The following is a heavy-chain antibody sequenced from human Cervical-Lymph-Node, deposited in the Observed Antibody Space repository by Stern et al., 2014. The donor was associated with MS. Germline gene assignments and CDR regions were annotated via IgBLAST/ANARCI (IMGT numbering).Heavy chain of an antibody. CDR3: ATGAHGMDV. J-gene: IGHJ6*02. CDR1: GDTLSSHT. D-gene: IGHD3-10*01. Sequence: QVQLVQSGAEVKKVGPSVKVSCTASGDTLSSHTLSWVRKAPGQGLEWMGGLIPVFDAPNYAQQFQGRVKITSDETTNTAHMELSSLGSEDTAVYYCATGAHGMDVWGQGTAVSVSS. CDR2: LIPVFDAP. V-gene: IGHV1-69*01.